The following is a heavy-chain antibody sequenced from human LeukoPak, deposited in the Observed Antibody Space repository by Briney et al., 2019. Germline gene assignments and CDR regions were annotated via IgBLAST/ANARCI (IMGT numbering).Heavy chain of an antibody. CDR3: ARDDYGVFDAFDV. J-gene: IGHJ3*01. V-gene: IGHV4-4*08. Sequence: SETLSLTCTVSGGSISSHFWTWIRQAPGKGLEWLGYVSKSGSTNYNPSLQSRITISVDTSKNQFFLKLTSVTAADTAVYFCARDDYGVFDAFDVWGQGTMVTVSS. D-gene: IGHD3-16*01. CDR1: GGSISSHF. CDR2: VSKSGST.